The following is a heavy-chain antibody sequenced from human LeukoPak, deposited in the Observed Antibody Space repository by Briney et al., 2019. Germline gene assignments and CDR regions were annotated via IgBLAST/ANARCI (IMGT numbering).Heavy chain of an antibody. CDR1: GFTFSDYY. CDR2: ISSSSSYT. J-gene: IGHJ5*02. V-gene: IGHV3-11*05. CDR3: ARDRVGLPSGWFDP. Sequence: PGGSLRPSCAASGFTFSDYYMSWIRQAPGKGLEWVSYISSSSSYTNYADSVKGRFTISRDNAKNSLYLQMNSLRAEDTAVYYCARDRVGLPSGWFDPWGQGTLVTVSS. D-gene: IGHD1-26*01.